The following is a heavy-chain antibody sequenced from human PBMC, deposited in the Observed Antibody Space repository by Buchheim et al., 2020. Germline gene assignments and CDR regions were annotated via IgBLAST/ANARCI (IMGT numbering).Heavy chain of an antibody. V-gene: IGHV4-4*07. CDR1: GDSLDSYY. CDR2: IYSTGTT. D-gene: IGHD2/OR15-2a*01. J-gene: IGHJ4*02. Sequence: QVLLLESGPGLVKPSETLSLTCTVSGDSLDSYYWSWIRQPAGKGLEWMGRIYSTGTTDYNPSLMSRFTMSVDTSKNQFSLKLNSVTAADTAVYYCARGMHIVLSRQRAFDHWGQGTL. CDR3: ARGMHIVLSRQRAFDH.